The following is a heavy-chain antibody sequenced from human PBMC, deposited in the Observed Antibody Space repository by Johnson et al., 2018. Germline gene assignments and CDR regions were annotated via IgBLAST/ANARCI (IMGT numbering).Heavy chain of an antibody. CDR2: IKKDGSEK. CDR3: ARDFTILGVAVQEDGMDA. Sequence: EVQLLETGGGLVQPGGSLRLSCVASGFMFRNYWMSWVRQAPGKGLEWVANIKKDGSEKYYVDSVKGRFTISRDNAPNSLFLQMNSLRAEDTAVYYCARDFTILGVAVQEDGMDAWGQGTTVIVS. J-gene: IGHJ6*02. D-gene: IGHD3-3*01. CDR1: GFMFRNYW. V-gene: IGHV3-7*01.